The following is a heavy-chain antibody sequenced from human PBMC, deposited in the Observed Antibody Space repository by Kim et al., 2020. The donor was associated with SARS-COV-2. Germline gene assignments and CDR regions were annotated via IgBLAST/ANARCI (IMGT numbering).Heavy chain of an antibody. CDR2: INHSGST. V-gene: IGHV4-34*01. J-gene: IGHJ5*02. D-gene: IGHD3-10*01. CDR1: GGSFSGYY. CDR3: ARASYGSGSPELNWFDP. Sequence: SETLSLTCAVYGGSFSGYYWSWIRQPPGKGLEWIGEINHSGSTNYNPSLKSRVTISVDTSKNQFSLKLRSVTAADTAVYYCARASYGSGSPELNWFDPWG.